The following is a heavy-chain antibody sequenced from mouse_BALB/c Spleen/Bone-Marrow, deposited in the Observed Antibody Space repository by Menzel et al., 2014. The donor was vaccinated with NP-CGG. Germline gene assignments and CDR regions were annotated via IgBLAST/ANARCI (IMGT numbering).Heavy chain of an antibody. CDR3: ARSTGYYWYFDV. V-gene: IGHV1-69*02. J-gene: IGHJ1*01. CDR2: IDPSDSET. CDR1: GYTFTSYW. D-gene: IGHD2-2*01. Sequence: VKLMESGAELVKPGAPVKLSCKASGYTFTSYWMNWVKQRPGRGLEWIGRIDPSDSETHYNQKFKDKATLTVDKSSSTAYIQLSSLTSEDSAVYYCARSTGYYWYFDVWGAGTRSPSPQ.